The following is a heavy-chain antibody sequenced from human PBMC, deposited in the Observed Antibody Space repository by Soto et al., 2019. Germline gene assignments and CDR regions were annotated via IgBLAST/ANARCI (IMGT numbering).Heavy chain of an antibody. V-gene: IGHV3-23*01. J-gene: IGHJ6*02. Sequence: QSGGSLRLSCAASGFTFSSYVMSWVRQAPGKGLEWVSAISGSGGKTYYADSVKGRFTISRDNSEDTLYLQMNSLRAADTAVYYCASGGYWVYYGMDVWGQGTTVTVS. CDR2: ISGSGGKT. CDR3: ASGGYWVYYGMDV. D-gene: IGHD3-22*01. CDR1: GFTFSSYV.